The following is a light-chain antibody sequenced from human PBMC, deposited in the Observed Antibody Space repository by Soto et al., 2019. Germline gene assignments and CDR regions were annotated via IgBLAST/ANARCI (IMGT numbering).Light chain of an antibody. Sequence: EIVLTQSACTLSWSPGERATLSCRASQSVSSSYLAWYQQKNGQAPRLVIYGASSRATGIPDRFSGSWYGTDFNLTISRLETEDFAVYYCQQYGSSPLTFGQGTKVDIK. V-gene: IGKV3-20*01. J-gene: IGKJ1*01. CDR3: QQYGSSPLT. CDR2: GAS. CDR1: QSVSSSY.